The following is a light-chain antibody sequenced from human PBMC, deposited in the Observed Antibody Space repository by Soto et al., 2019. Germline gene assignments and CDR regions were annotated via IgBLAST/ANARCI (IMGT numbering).Light chain of an antibody. J-gene: IGKJ4*01. CDR2: DAS. CDR1: QSVSSY. CDR3: QHYVNWPLT. V-gene: IGKV3-11*01. Sequence: EVVLTQSPDTLSLPPGERATLSCRASQSVSSYLAWYQQKPGQAPRLLIYDASNRATGIPARFSGSGSGTEFTLTISSLQSEDFAVYYCQHYVNWPLTFGGGTKVDI.